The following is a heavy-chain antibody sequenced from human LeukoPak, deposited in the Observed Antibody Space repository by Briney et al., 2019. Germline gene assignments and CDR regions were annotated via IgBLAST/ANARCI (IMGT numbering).Heavy chain of an antibody. V-gene: IGHV3-23*01. Sequence: PGGSLRLSCAASEFTFSNYAMSWVRQAPGKGLEWVSAINSAGSTYYGDSVRGRFTISRDNSKNVLYLQMNSLRAEDTALYYCAKDQNTVATAPFDYWGQGTLVTVSS. J-gene: IGHJ4*02. CDR3: AKDQNTVATAPFDY. CDR2: INSAGST. D-gene: IGHD4-17*01. CDR1: EFTFSNYA.